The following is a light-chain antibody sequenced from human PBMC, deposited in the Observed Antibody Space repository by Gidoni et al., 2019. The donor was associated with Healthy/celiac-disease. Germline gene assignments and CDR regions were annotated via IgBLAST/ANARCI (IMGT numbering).Light chain of an antibody. CDR2: DVS. CDR1: SSDVGGYNY. Sequence: SALTQPASVSGSPGQSSTISCPGTSSDVGGYNYFSWYQQHPGKAPKLMIYDVSNRPSGVSNRFSGSKSGNTASLTISGLQAEDEADYYCSSYTSSSTLGGVFGTGTKVTVL. J-gene: IGLJ1*01. V-gene: IGLV2-14*01. CDR3: SSYTSSSTLGGV.